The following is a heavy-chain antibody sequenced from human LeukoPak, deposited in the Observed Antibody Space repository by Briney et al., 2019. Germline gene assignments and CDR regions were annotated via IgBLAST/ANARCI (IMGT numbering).Heavy chain of an antibody. CDR1: GFSLSNARMG. CDR2: LFSNDEE. Sequence: SGPVLVKPTETLTLTCTVSGFSLSNARMGVSWIRQPPGEALEWLAHLFSNDEESYSTALKSRLTISKDTSKSQVVLTMTNMDPVDTATYYCARMLGKDFLSGYYFDYWGQGTLVTVSS. V-gene: IGHV2-26*01. CDR3: ARMLGKDFLSGYYFDY. J-gene: IGHJ4*02. D-gene: IGHD3-3*01.